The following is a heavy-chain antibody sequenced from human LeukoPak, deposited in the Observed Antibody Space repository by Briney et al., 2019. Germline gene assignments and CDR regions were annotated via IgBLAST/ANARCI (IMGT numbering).Heavy chain of an antibody. V-gene: IGHV1-46*01. D-gene: IGHD6-13*01. CDR2: INPSGGST. J-gene: IGHJ4*02. CDR3: AREGIAKNYFDY. Sequence: ASVKVSCKASGYTXTSYYMHWVRKPPGQGLELMGIINPSGGSTSYAQKFQGRVVMTRDTTTSNVYMELRSLRSADTAADYYAREGIAKNYFDYWGQGTLVTVSS. CDR1: GYTXTSYY.